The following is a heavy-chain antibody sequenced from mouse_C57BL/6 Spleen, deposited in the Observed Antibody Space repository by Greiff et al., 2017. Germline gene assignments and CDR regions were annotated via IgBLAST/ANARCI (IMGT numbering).Heavy chain of an antibody. J-gene: IGHJ2*01. Sequence: VQLQQSGAELAKPGASVKLSCKASGYTFTSYWMHWVKQRPGQGLEWIGYINPRSGYTKYNQKFKDKATLTADKSSSTAYMQLSSLTYEDSAVYYCARPLITTVVGGDFDYWGQGTTLTVSS. D-gene: IGHD1-1*01. CDR2: INPRSGYT. CDR1: GYTFTSYW. V-gene: IGHV1-7*01. CDR3: ARPLITTVVGGDFDY.